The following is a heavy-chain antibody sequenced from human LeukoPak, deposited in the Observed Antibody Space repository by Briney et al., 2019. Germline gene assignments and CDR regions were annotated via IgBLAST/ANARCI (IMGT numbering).Heavy chain of an antibody. V-gene: IGHV3-23*01. D-gene: IGHD3-22*01. Sequence: GGSLRLSCAASGFTFSSYAMSWVRQAPGKGVEWVSAISGSGGSTYYADSVKGRFTISRDNSKNTLYLQMNSLRAEDTAVYYCARDRYYYDSSGYSVVDYWGQGTLVTVSS. CDR3: ARDRYYYDSSGYSVVDY. CDR1: GFTFSSYA. J-gene: IGHJ4*02. CDR2: ISGSGGST.